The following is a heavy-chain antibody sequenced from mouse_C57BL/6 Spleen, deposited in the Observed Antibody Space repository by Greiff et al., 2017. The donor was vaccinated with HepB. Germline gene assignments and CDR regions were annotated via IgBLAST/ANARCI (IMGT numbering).Heavy chain of an antibody. V-gene: IGHV14-1*01. CDR3: TTVGDGYPAWFAY. CDR2: IDPEDGDT. J-gene: IGHJ3*01. D-gene: IGHD2-3*01. Sequence: VQLQQSGAELVRPGASVKLSCTASGFNIKDYYMHWVKQRPEHGLEWIGRIDPEDGDTEYAPKFQGKATMTADTSSNTAYLQLSSLTSEDTAVYYCTTVGDGYPAWFAYWGQGTLVTVSA. CDR1: GFNIKDYY.